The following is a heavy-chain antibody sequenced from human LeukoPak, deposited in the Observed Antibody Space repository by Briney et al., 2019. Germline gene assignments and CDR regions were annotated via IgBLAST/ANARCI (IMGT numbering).Heavy chain of an antibody. D-gene: IGHD6-13*01. CDR2: ISPVSGSA. Sequence: SVKVSCKASGGTFSSHSIAWVRQAPGQGLEWMGGISPVSGSARLAQKFQGRVTLTTDESTTTDYLEVTSLSSEDTAVYFCARRSSGWFPYYFDSWGQGTLVTVSS. CDR3: ARRSSGWFPYYFDS. J-gene: IGHJ4*02. CDR1: GGTFSSHS. V-gene: IGHV1-69*05.